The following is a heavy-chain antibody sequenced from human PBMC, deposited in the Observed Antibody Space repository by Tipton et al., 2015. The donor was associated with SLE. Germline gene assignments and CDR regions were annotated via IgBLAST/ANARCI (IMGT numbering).Heavy chain of an antibody. J-gene: IGHJ4*02. CDR1: GGSVNIGDYY. D-gene: IGHD5-24*01. V-gene: IGHV4-61*08. Sequence: TLSLTCTVSGGSVNIGDYYWSWIRQPAGKGLEWIGFVFHTGTTNYNPSFRSRVILSVDMSKNQFSLKLTSVTAADTAIYYCAGVRDGARPFGSWGQGTLVTVSS. CDR3: AGVRDGARPFGS. CDR2: VFHTGTT.